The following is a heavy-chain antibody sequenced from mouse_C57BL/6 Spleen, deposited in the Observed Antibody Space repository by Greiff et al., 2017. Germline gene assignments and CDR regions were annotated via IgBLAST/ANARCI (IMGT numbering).Heavy chain of an antibody. D-gene: IGHD4-1*01. CDR3: ASELGRGAMDY. J-gene: IGHJ4*01. CDR1: GYSITSGYY. CDR2: ISYDGSN. V-gene: IGHV3-6*01. Sequence: ASGPGLVKPSQSLSLTCSVTGYSITSGYYWNWIRQFPGNKLEWMGYISYDGSNNYNPSLKNRISITRDTSKNQFFLKLNSVTTEDTATYYCASELGRGAMDYWGQGTSVTVSS.